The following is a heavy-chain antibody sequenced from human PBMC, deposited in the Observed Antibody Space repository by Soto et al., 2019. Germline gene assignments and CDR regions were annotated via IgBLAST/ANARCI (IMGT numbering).Heavy chain of an antibody. CDR3: ARHTPVVVAAEPRDKYNWFDP. CDR1: GGSISSSSYY. Sequence: QLQLQESGPGLVKPSETLSLTCTVSGGSISSSSYYWGWIRQPPGKGLEWIGGIYYSGSTYYNPSLKSRVTISVDTAKNQFSLKLSSVTAADTAVYYCARHTPVVVAAEPRDKYNWFDPWGQGTLVTVSS. D-gene: IGHD2-15*01. CDR2: IYYSGST. J-gene: IGHJ5*02. V-gene: IGHV4-39*01.